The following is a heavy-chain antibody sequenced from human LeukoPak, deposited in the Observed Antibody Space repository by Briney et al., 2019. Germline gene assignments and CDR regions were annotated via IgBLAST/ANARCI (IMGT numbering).Heavy chain of an antibody. CDR2: ISGSGGST. J-gene: IGHJ4*02. CDR1: GFTFSSYA. D-gene: IGHD2-8*01. Sequence: PGGSLRLSCAVSGFTFSSYAMSWVRQAPGKGLEWVSGISGSGGSTYYADSVKGRFTISRDNSKNTLYLQMNGLRAEDTAVYYCAKDFGYCINGVCYGTPFDYWGQGTLVTVSS. CDR3: AKDFGYCINGVCYGTPFDY. V-gene: IGHV3-23*01.